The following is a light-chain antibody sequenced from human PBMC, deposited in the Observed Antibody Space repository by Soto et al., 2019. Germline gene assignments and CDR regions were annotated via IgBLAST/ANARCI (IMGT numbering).Light chain of an antibody. CDR2: LNSYGSH. Sequence: QSVLTQSPSASASLGASVKLTCTLSSGHSSYAIAWHQQQPEKGPRYLMKLNSYGSHSKGDGIPDRFSGSSSGAERYLTISSLQSEDEADYYCQTWGTGIQGVFGGGTKVTVL. J-gene: IGLJ3*02. CDR3: QTWGTGIQGV. V-gene: IGLV4-69*01. CDR1: SGHSSYA.